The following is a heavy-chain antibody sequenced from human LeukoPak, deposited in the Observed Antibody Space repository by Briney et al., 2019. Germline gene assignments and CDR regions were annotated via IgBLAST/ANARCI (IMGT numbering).Heavy chain of an antibody. D-gene: IGHD4-11*01. CDR3: AKGLGTVTNGGNDAFDI. CDR2: ISGSGGST. V-gene: IGHV3-23*01. Sequence: GGSLRLSCAASGFTFSSYAMSWVRQAPGKGLEWVSAISGSGGSTYYADSVKGRFTISRDNSKNTLYLQMNSLRAEDTAVYYCAKGLGTVTNGGNDAFDIWGQGTMVTVSS. J-gene: IGHJ3*02. CDR1: GFTFSSYA.